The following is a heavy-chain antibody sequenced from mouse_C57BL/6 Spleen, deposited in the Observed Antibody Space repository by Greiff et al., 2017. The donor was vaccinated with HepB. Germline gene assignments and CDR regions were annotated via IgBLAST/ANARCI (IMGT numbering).Heavy chain of an antibody. Sequence: DVMLVESGGGLVQPGGSLSLSCAASGFTFTDYYMSWVRQPPGKALEWLGFIRNKANGYTTEYSASVKGRFTISRDNSQSILYLQMNALRAEDSATYYCARSNLDPFAYWGQGTLVTVSA. CDR1: GFTFTDYY. J-gene: IGHJ3*01. CDR3: ARSNLDPFAY. V-gene: IGHV7-3*01. CDR2: IRNKANGYTT.